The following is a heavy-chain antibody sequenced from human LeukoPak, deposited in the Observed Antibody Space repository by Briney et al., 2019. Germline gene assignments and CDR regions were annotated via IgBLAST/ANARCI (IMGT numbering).Heavy chain of an antibody. V-gene: IGHV4-39*07. D-gene: IGHD3-10*01. J-gene: IGHJ4*02. CDR2: IYYSGST. CDR1: GGSISSSSYY. CDR3: ARVLLWFGGASYYFDY. Sequence: SETLSLTCTVSGGSISSSSYYWGWIRQPPGKGLEWIGSIYYSGSTYYNPSLKSRVTISVDTSKNQFSLKLSSVTAADTAVYYCARVLLWFGGASYYFDYWGQGTLVTVSS.